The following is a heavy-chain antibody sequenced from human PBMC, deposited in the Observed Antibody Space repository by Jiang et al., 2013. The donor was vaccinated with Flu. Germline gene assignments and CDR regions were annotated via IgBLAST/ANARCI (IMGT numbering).Heavy chain of an antibody. J-gene: IGHJ4*02. CDR2: LLQWEH. CDR1: GGSISSYY. CDR3: ARGRIWFGELYD. V-gene: IGHV4-59*08. D-gene: IGHD3-10*01. Sequence: PGLVKPSETLSLTCTVSGGSISSYYWSWIRQPPGKGLEWIGVYLLQWEHLLQPSLKSRVTISVDTSKNQFSLKLSSVTAADTAVYYCARGRIWFGELYDWGQGTLVTVSS.